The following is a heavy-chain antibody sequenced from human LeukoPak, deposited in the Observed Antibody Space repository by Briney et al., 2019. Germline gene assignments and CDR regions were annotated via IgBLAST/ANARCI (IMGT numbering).Heavy chain of an antibody. CDR1: GYTFTSYD. V-gene: IGHV1-8*03. CDR2: MNPNSGNT. D-gene: IGHD3-3*01. Sequence: ASVKVSCKASGYTFTSYDINWVRQATGQGLEWMGWMNPNSGNTGYAQKFQGRVTITRNTSISTAYMELSSLRSEDTAVYYCARGNTYRYYDFWSGGVWFDPWGQGTLVTVSS. CDR3: ARGNTYRYYDFWSGGVWFDP. J-gene: IGHJ5*02.